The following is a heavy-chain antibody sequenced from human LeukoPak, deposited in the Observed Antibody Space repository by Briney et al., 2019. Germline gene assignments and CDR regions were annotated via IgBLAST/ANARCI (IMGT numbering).Heavy chain of an antibody. V-gene: IGHV3-30*02. CDR2: IRYDGNNK. CDR1: GFTFSSYG. D-gene: IGHD3-22*01. CDR3: AKDLRPLIVVVISGNFDY. Sequence: GGSLRLSCAASGFTFSSYGMHWVRQAPGKGLEWVAFIRYDGNNKNYADSVKGRFTISRENSKSMLYLQMNNVRAEDTAVYYCAKDLRPLIVVVISGNFDYWGQGTVVTVSS. J-gene: IGHJ4*02.